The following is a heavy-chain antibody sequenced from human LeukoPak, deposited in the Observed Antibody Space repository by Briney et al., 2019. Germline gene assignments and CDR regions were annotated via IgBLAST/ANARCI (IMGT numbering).Heavy chain of an antibody. Sequence: PGGSLRLSCAASGFTFTNAWMNWVRQAPGKGLEWVGRIKSKTDGGTTDYAAPVKGRFTISRDDSKNTLYLQMNSLRAEDTAVYYCAKFLRGSYVDYWGQGTLVTVSS. J-gene: IGHJ4*02. CDR2: IKSKTDGGTT. CDR3: AKFLRGSYVDY. CDR1: GFTFTNAW. V-gene: IGHV3-15*01. D-gene: IGHD1-26*01.